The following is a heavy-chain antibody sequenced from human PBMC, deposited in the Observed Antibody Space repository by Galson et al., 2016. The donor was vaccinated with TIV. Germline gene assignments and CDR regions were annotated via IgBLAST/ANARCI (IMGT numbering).Heavy chain of an antibody. J-gene: IGHJ3*02. V-gene: IGHV4-34*01. Sequence: SEPLSLTCAVYGGSLSDYYWSWIRQPPGKGLEWIGEINHSGHTHHNPSLKSRVTISLDTSKSQFSLTLTSVTAADTALFYCARVRRGNVGVVDATDAFDIWDQGTMVTVSS. CDR3: ARVRRGNVGVVDATDAFDI. CDR2: INHSGHT. CDR1: GGSLSDYY. D-gene: IGHD2-15*01.